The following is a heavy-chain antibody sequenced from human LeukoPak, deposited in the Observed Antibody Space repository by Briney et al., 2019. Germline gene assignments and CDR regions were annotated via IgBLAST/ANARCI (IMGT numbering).Heavy chain of an antibody. CDR1: GFTFDDYG. J-gene: IGHJ4*02. Sequence: GGSLRLSCAASGFTFDDYGMRWVRQAPGKGLEWVSGINWNGGNTGYADSVKGRFTISRDNAKNSLYLQMNSLRVEDTALYYCARAGYSSSWYLAYWGQGTLVTVSS. V-gene: IGHV3-20*04. D-gene: IGHD6-13*01. CDR3: ARAGYSSSWYLAY. CDR2: INWNGGNT.